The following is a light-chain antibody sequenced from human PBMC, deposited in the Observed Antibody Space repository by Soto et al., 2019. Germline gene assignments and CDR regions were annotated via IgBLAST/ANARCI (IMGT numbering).Light chain of an antibody. CDR3: SSFTISRNTVI. Sequence: QSALTQPASVSGSPGQSFTISCTGTSSDVGGYNYVSWYQQHPGKAPKLMIYEVSYRPSGVSNRFSGSKSGNTASLTISGLQAEDEADYYCSSFTISRNTVIFGGGTKVTVL. V-gene: IGLV2-14*01. CDR1: SSDVGGYNY. J-gene: IGLJ2*01. CDR2: EVS.